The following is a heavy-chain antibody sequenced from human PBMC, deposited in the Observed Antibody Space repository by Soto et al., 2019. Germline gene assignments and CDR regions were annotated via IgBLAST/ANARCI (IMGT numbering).Heavy chain of an antibody. CDR1: VGSIRHYF. J-gene: IGHJ4*01. D-gene: IGHD3-10*01. Sequence: PSGTRASPCAVFVGSIRHYFCHWIRQPAGKGLEWIGRIDNSGSTNYNPSLKSRITMSADTSRNQLSLKLNSVTAAETALYTCSRGGQDFGRVSFDYWGHGALATVS. V-gene: IGHV4-4*07. CDR2: IDNSGST. CDR3: SRGGQDFGRVSFDY.